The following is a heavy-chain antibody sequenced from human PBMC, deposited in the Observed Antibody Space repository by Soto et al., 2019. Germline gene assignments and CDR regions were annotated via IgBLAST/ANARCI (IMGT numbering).Heavy chain of an antibody. Sequence: PGGSLRLSGAASGFTFSSYGMHWGRQAPGKGLEWVAVIWCDGSNKYYADSVKGRFTISRDNSKNTLYLQMNSPRAEYTAAHYCGRDGRHSREPFGRLGWWPSYSGMTSGARGPRSPSP. J-gene: IGHJ6*02. V-gene: IGHV3-33*01. CDR3: GRDGRHSREPFGRLGWWPSYSGMTS. CDR1: GFTFSSYG. CDR2: IWCDGSNK. D-gene: IGHD3-3*01.